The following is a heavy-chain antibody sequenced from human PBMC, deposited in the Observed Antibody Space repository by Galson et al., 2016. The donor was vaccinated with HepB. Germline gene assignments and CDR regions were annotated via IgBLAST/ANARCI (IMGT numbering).Heavy chain of an antibody. Sequence: SVKVSCKASNYTFTSYGISWVRQAPGQGLEWMGWISTYNGNTNYVQKFQGRVTMTTDTSTSTAYMELRSLRSDDAAVYYCARYMAATSYSDFWGQGTLVTVSS. J-gene: IGHJ4*02. CDR2: ISTYNGNT. V-gene: IGHV1-18*01. D-gene: IGHD6-25*01. CDR3: ARYMAATSYSDF. CDR1: NYTFTSYG.